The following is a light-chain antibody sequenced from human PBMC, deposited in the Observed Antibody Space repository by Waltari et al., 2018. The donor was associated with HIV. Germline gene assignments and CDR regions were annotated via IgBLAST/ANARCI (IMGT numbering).Light chain of an antibody. CDR1: IGDVGGYDY. V-gene: IGLV2-8*01. CDR2: EVS. CDR3: MSYTGHNRWV. Sequence: QSALTQPPSASGSPGQSLTISCTGTIGDVGGYDYVSWYQLHPGKAPKLLIYEVSQRPAGVPGRFSGSKSGNTASLTVSGLQAEDEADYHCMSYTGHNRWVFGGGTKLTVL. J-gene: IGLJ3*02.